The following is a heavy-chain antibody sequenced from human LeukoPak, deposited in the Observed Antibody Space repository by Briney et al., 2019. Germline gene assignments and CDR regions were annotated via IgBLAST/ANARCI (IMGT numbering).Heavy chain of an antibody. Sequence: SVKVSCKASGGTFSSYAITWVRQAPGQGLEWMGRIVPIFGTTHYAQNLQDRATITTDESTGTAYMELSGLRSEDTAVYFCARSYGSGSFLDYWGQGTLVTVSS. J-gene: IGHJ4*02. CDR3: ARSYGSGSFLDY. CDR1: GGTFSSYA. D-gene: IGHD3-10*01. CDR2: IVPIFGTT. V-gene: IGHV1-69*05.